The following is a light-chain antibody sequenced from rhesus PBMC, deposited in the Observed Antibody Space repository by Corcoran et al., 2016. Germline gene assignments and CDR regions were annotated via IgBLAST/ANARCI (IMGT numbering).Light chain of an antibody. Sequence: QAALTQSPSVSGSPGQSVTISCTGTSSDIGAYKRVSWYQQHPGKAPKLMIYEVNKRPSGVSDRFSGSKSGNTASLTISGLQAEDEATYYCSSYAKDGAYIFDSGTRLTVL. CDR1: SSDIGAYKR. CDR3: SSYAKDGAYI. J-gene: IGLJ1*01. CDR2: EVN. V-gene: IGLV2-13*02.